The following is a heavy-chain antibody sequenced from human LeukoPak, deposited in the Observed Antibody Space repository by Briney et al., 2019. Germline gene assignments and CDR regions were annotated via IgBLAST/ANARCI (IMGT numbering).Heavy chain of an antibody. CDR3: ARDRLDHQQPNAFDI. V-gene: IGHV1-69*06. CDR1: GGTFSSYA. J-gene: IGHJ3*02. D-gene: IGHD6-13*01. CDR2: IIPIFGTA. Sequence: SVKVSCKASGGTFSSYAISWVRQAPGQGLEWMGGIIPIFGTANYAQKFQGRVTITADKSTSTAYMELSSLRSEDTAVYYCARDRLDHQQPNAFDIWGQGTMVTVSS.